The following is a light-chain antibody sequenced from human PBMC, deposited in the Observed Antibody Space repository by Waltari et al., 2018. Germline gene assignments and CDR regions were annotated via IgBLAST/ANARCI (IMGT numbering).Light chain of an antibody. Sequence: QSALTQPASVSGSPGQSITISCTGTSSDVGGYNYVSWYQQHPGKAPKVMIYDVSNRPSGVSNRFSGSKSGNTASLTISGLQADDEADYYCSTYTSTNTWVFGGGTRLTVL. CDR2: DVS. V-gene: IGLV2-14*03. CDR1: SSDVGGYNY. CDR3: STYTSTNTWV. J-gene: IGLJ3*02.